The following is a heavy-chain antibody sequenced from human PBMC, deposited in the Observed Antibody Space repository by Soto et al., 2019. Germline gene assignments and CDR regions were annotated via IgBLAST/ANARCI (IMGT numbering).Heavy chain of an antibody. D-gene: IGHD3-16*01. CDR1: GFTFSSYA. CDR2: ISGSGGST. Sequence: LRLSFAASGFTFSSYAMSWVRQAPGKGLEWVSAISGSGGSTYYADSVKGRFTISRDNSKNTLYLQMNSLRAEDTAVYYCANGVIMITLPFDYWGQGTLVSVS. CDR3: ANGVIMITLPFDY. V-gene: IGHV3-23*01. J-gene: IGHJ4*02.